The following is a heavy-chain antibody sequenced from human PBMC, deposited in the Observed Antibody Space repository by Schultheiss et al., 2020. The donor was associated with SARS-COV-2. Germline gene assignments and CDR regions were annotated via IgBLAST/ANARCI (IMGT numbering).Heavy chain of an antibody. V-gene: IGHV3-30*12. CDR3: AREGVVVPAATTWVGYFDY. J-gene: IGHJ4*02. CDR2: MSYDGYSK. CDR1: GFTFSSYS. D-gene: IGHD2-2*01. Sequence: GESLKISCAASGFTFSSYSMNWVRQAPGKGLEWVAAMSYDGYSKYFADSVKGRFTISRDNSKNTLYLQMNSLRAEDTAVYFCAREGVVVPAATTWVGYFDYWGQGTLVTVSS.